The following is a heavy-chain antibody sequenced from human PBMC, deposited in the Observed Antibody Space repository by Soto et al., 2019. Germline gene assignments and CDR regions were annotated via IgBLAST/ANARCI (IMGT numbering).Heavy chain of an antibody. J-gene: IGHJ4*02. CDR3: ARFWQRVTGTYDY. CDR1: GASLSSVGYY. V-gene: IGHV4-31*11. CDR2: IFDSGTT. D-gene: IGHD1-20*01. Sequence: QVQLQESGPGLVKPSQTLSLTCAVSGASLSSVGYYWHWIRQHPGQGLEWLGYIFDSGTTYYRPSLKSRLAISADTSNNQFSLRLTSVTAADTAVYYCARFWQRVTGTYDYWGQGTLVTVSS.